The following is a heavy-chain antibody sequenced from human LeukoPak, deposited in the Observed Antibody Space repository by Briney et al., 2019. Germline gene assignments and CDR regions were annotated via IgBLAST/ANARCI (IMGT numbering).Heavy chain of an antibody. J-gene: IGHJ4*02. CDR2: ISYDGSNK. CDR3: AKTSLWFGELSW. D-gene: IGHD3-10*01. CDR1: GFTFSSYG. Sequence: GGSLRLSCAASGFTFSSYGMHWVRQAPGKGLEWVAVISYDGSNKYYADSVKGRFTISRDNSKNTLYLQMNSLRAEDTAVYYCAKTSLWFGELSWWGQGTLVTVSS. V-gene: IGHV3-30*18.